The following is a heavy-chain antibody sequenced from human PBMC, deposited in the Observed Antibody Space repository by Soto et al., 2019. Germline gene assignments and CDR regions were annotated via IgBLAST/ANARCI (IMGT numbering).Heavy chain of an antibody. Sequence: EVQLLESGGGLVQPGGSLRLSCAASGITLSNHAMTWVRQAPGKGLEWVSTVSENGGVTYYADSVKGRFTISRDNSRNTLYLQMNNLRAEDPAVYYCVPGSSGTRGEDSWGPGALVTVSS. J-gene: IGHJ4*02. CDR3: VPGSSGTRGEDS. CDR1: GITLSNHA. V-gene: IGHV3-23*01. CDR2: VSENGGVT. D-gene: IGHD1-1*01.